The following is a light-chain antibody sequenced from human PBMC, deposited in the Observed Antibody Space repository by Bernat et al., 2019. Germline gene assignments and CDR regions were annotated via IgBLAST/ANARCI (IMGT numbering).Light chain of an antibody. V-gene: IGLV2-14*03. J-gene: IGLJ1*01. CDR1: SSDVGGYNY. Sequence: QSALTQPASVSGSLGQSITISCTGTSSDVGGYNYVSWYQHHPGKAPKLMIYHVSSRPSGDSNRFSGSKSDNTASLTISGLQADDEADYYFSSYTGSTTLVFVFGSGTKVTVL. CDR2: HVS. CDR3: SSYTGSTTLVFV.